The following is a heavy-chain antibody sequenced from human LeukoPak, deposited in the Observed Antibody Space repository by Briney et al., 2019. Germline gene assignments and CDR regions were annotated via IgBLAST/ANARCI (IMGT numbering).Heavy chain of an antibody. CDR1: GFTFSSYW. CDR2: IKQDGSEK. Sequence: GGSLRLSCAASGFTFSSYWMSWVRQAPGKGLEWVANIKQDGSEKYYVDSVKGRFTISRDNAKNSLYLQMNSLRAEDTAVYYCARVGVTYYYGSGSWKFDYWGQGTLVTVSS. D-gene: IGHD3-10*01. V-gene: IGHV3-7*01. CDR3: ARVGVTYYYGSGSWKFDY. J-gene: IGHJ4*02.